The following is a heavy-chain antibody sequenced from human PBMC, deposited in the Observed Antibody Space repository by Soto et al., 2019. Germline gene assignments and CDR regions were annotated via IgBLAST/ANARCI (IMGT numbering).Heavy chain of an antibody. V-gene: IGHV4-31*03. CDR3: ERDPTNRPRRIDV. D-gene: IGHD1-1*01. CDR1: GGSISSGGYY. CDR2: IYYSGST. Sequence: SETLSLTCTVSGGSISSGGYYWSWIRQHPGKGLEWIGYIYYSGSTYYNPSLKSRVTISVHTSKNQFSLKLSSVTAADTAVYYCERDPTNRPRRIDVWGQGTTVTVSS. J-gene: IGHJ6*02.